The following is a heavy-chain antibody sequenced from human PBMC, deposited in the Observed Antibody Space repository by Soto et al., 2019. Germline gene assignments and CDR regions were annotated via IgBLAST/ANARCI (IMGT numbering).Heavy chain of an antibody. Sequence: SVKVSCKASGGTFSSYAISWVRQAPGQGLEWMGGIIPIFGTANYAQKFQGRVTITADESTSTAYMELSSLRSEDTAVYYCARPSSHYYDSSGYPLDYWGQGTLVTVSS. CDR1: GGTFSSYA. V-gene: IGHV1-69*13. CDR3: ARPSSHYYDSSGYPLDY. CDR2: IIPIFGTA. J-gene: IGHJ4*02. D-gene: IGHD3-22*01.